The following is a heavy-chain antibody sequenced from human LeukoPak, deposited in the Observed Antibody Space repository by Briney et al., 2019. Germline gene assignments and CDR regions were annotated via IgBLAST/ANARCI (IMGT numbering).Heavy chain of an antibody. V-gene: IGHV3-66*01. J-gene: IGHJ4*02. Sequence: GGSLRLSCAASGFTVSYTYMSWVRQAPGKGLEWVSVIYSGGSTYYADSVKGRFTMSRDNSKNTLYLQMNSLRAEDTAVYYCARLDPGNYFDYWGQGTLVTVSS. D-gene: IGHD5-18*01. CDR1: GFTVSYTY. CDR2: IYSGGST. CDR3: ARLDPGNYFDY.